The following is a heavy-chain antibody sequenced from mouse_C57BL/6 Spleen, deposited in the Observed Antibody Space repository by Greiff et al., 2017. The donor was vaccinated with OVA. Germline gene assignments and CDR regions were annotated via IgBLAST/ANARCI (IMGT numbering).Heavy chain of an antibody. J-gene: IGHJ2*01. CDR2: IDPSDSYT. V-gene: IGHV1-69*01. CDR3: ARRGGDYLDY. Sequence: QVQLQQSGAELVMPGASVKLSCKASGYTFTSYWMHWVKQRPGQGLEWIGEIDPSDSYTNYNQKVKGKSTLTVDKSSSTAYMQLSSLTSEDSAVYYCARRGGDYLDYWGQGTTLTVSS. D-gene: IGHD2-4*01. CDR1: GYTFTSYW.